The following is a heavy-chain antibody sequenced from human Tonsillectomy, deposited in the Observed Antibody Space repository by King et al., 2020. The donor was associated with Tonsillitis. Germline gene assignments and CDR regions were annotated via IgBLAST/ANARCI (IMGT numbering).Heavy chain of an antibody. V-gene: IGHV4-39*01. Sequence: LQLQESGPGLVKPSETLSLTCTVSGDSISSPNYYWGWIRQPPGKGLEWIGSFSHSGSTFYNPSLKSRVTISEDTSKKQFSLKLSSVTAADTAVYYCASRADDFWSGYYPYFGYWGQGTLVTVSS. J-gene: IGHJ4*02. CDR1: GDSISSPNYY. CDR2: FSHSGST. D-gene: IGHD3-3*01. CDR3: ASRADDFWSGYYPYFGY.